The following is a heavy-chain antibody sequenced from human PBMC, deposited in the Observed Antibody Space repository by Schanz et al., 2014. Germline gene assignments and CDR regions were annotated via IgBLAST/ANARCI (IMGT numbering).Heavy chain of an antibody. V-gene: IGHV3-11*01. CDR1: GFTFRDYQ. D-gene: IGHD6-6*01. Sequence: QVQLVESGGCLVKPGGSLRLSCTASGFTFRDYQMTWIRQAPGKGLEWVSYITSGSAKFYADSVKGRFTISRDNAKNSLYLQMNSLRVEDTAEYYCAKNWKGHHITGRPGWSDGMDVWGQGTTVTVSS. CDR2: ITSGSAK. J-gene: IGHJ6*02. CDR3: AKNWKGHHITGRPGWSDGMDV.